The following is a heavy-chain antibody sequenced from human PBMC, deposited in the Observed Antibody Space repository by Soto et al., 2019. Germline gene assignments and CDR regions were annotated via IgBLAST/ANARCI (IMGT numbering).Heavy chain of an antibody. V-gene: IGHV3-53*05. D-gene: IGHD1-26*01. CDR1: GFTVSGY. J-gene: IGHJ4*02. CDR3: ARDRDGGTYTYFDS. Sequence: GGSLRLSCAASGFTVSGYMSWVRQAPGKGLEWVSAIYSGGTTYYADTVKGRFTISRDISKNTLYLQMNNVRPDDTAVYYCARDRDGGTYTYFDSWGQGTLVTVSS. CDR2: IYSGGTT.